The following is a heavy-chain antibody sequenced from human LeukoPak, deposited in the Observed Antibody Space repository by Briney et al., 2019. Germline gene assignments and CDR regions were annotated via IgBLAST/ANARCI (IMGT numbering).Heavy chain of an antibody. Sequence: GESLKISCKGSGYSFTSYWIGWVRQMPGKVLEWMGIIYPGDSDTRYSPSFQGQVTISADKSISTAYLQWSSLKATDTAMYYCARRSSSSCAYYFDYWGQGTLVTVSS. CDR1: GYSFTSYW. V-gene: IGHV5-51*01. D-gene: IGHD6-13*01. CDR3: ARRSSSSCAYYFDY. J-gene: IGHJ4*02. CDR2: IYPGDSDT.